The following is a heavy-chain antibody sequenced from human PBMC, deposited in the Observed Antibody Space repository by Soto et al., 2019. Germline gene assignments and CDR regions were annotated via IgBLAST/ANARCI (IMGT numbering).Heavy chain of an antibody. CDR1: GFTFSNYV. D-gene: IGHD3-16*01. CDR3: AKLPLVLALGLDY. J-gene: IGHJ4*02. Sequence: EVHLLDSGGGLVQPGGSLRLSCAASGFTFSNYVMWWIRQAPGKGLERVSSIRGSGDKTYYLDSVKGRFTISRDNSKNTLFLQMNSLRAEDTAVYYCAKLPLVLALGLDYWGQGILVTVSS. V-gene: IGHV3-23*01. CDR2: IRGSGDKT.